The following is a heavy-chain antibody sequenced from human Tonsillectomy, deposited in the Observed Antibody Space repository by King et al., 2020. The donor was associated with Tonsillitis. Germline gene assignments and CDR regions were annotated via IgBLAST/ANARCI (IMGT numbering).Heavy chain of an antibody. CDR2: IDTDGSTT. Sequence: VQLVESGGGLVQPGGSLRLSCAASGFIFSSYWMHWVRQGPGKGLVWVSRIDTDGSTTSYADSVKGRFTISRDNAKNTLYLQINSLRAEDTAVYYCVRSEGWFDSWGQGTLVTVSS. CDR3: VRSEGWFDS. CDR1: GFIFSSYW. V-gene: IGHV3-74*01. J-gene: IGHJ5*01.